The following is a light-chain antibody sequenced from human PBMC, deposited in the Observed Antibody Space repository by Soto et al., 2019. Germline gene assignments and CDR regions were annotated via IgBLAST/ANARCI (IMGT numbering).Light chain of an antibody. Sequence: EIVLTQSPATLSLSPRERATLSCRASQSVSRYLAWYQQKPGQAPRLLIYDASNRATGIPARFSGSGSGTDFTLTISSLEAEDFAVYYWQQRSNWPLTFGGGNQVEIK. CDR3: QQRSNWPLT. J-gene: IGKJ4*01. CDR1: QSVSRY. V-gene: IGKV3-11*01. CDR2: DAS.